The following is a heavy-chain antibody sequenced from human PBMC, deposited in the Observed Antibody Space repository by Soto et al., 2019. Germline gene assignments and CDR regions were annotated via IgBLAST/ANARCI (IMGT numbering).Heavy chain of an antibody. CDR1: VGTFSSYS. Sequence: QVQLVQSGAEVKKPGSSVKVSCKASVGTFSSYSISWVRQAPGQGLAWLGRIIPILGIANSAQQFQGSVTITADKSTSTAYMELSSVRSEDTAVYYCEREGNDYGYSGNEGYFDYWGQGTLVTVSS. CDR2: IIPILGIA. CDR3: EREGNDYGYSGNEGYFDY. D-gene: IGHD4-17*01. J-gene: IGHJ4*02. V-gene: IGHV1-69*04.